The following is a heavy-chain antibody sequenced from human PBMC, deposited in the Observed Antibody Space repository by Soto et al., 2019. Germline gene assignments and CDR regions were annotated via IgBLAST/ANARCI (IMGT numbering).Heavy chain of an antibody. CDR1: GYTFTGDY. CDR2: INPNSGGT. V-gene: IGHV1-2*02. J-gene: IGHJ4*02. D-gene: IGHD6-6*01. CDR3: ARDEGDIAARTYYFDY. Sequence: ASVKVSCKASGYTFTGDYMHWVRQAPGQGLEWMGWINPNSGGTNYAQKFQGRVTMTRDTSISTAYMELSRLRSDDTAVYYCARDEGDIAARTYYFDYWGQGTLVTVSS.